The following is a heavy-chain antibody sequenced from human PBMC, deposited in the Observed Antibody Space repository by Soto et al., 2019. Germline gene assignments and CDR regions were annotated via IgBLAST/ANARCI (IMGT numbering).Heavy chain of an antibody. CDR1: GFSLSTSGVG. D-gene: IGHD2-15*01. J-gene: IGHJ5*02. Sequence: QITLKESGPTLVKPTQTLTLTCTFSGFSLSTSGVGVGWIRQPPGKALEWLALIYWNDDTLDSPSLKSRLTITNANTNKQVVLPLTNMDPVDTATYYCAHRITLADCSGGRCYSSLGHTCFDPRGQGTLVTVSS. CDR3: AHRITLADCSGGRCYSSLGHTCFDP. CDR2: IYWNDDT. V-gene: IGHV2-5*01.